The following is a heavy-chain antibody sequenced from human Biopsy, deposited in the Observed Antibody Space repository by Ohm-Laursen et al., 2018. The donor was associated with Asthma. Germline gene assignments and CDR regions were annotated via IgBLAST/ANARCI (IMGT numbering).Heavy chain of an antibody. CDR1: GFTFSSYA. Sequence: SLRLSCAASGFTFSSYAMHWVRQAPGKGLEWVAVISYDGSNKYYADSVKGRFTTSRDNSKNTLYLQMNSLRAEDTAVYYCAKDTEGRYDFWSGLSYNYYGMDVWGQGTTVTVSS. CDR3: AKDTEGRYDFWSGLSYNYYGMDV. V-gene: IGHV3-30-3*01. J-gene: IGHJ6*02. CDR2: ISYDGSNK. D-gene: IGHD3-3*01.